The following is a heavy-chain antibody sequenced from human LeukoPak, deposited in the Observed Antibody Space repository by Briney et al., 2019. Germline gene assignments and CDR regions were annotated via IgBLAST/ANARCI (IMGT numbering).Heavy chain of an antibody. CDR3: ARELDWAYLDS. Sequence: SQTLSLTCAISGDSVSSNSAAWSWIRRSPSRGLEWLGRTYYRSKWYNDYAMSVKSRININPDTSKNQFSLQLKSVTPDDTAVYYCARELDWAYLDSWGQGTLVSVSS. CDR1: GDSVSSNSAA. CDR2: TYYRSKWYN. V-gene: IGHV6-1*01. J-gene: IGHJ4*02. D-gene: IGHD3/OR15-3a*01.